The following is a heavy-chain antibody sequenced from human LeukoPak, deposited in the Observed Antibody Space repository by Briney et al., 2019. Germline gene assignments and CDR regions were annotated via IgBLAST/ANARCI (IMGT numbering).Heavy chain of an antibody. CDR2: ISSSSSYI. J-gene: IGHJ6*04. CDR1: GFTFSSYS. D-gene: IGHD2-2*01. V-gene: IGHV3-21*01. CDR3: ARDGRECSNTSCIPYYYYGMDV. Sequence: GGSLRLSCAASGFTFSSYSMNWVRQAPGKGLEWVSSISSSSSYIYYADSVKGRFTISRDNAKNSLYLQMNSLRAEDTAVYYCARDGRECSNTSCIPYYYYGMDVWGKGTTVTVSS.